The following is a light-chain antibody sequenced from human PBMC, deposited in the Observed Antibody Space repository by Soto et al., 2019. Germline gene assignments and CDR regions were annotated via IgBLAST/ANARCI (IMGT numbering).Light chain of an antibody. CDR3: QQYDASPET. Sequence: EIVLTQSPGTLYLSPGERATLSCRTSERVNGNFFAWYQQKPGQAPRLLIHGASSRATDIPERFRGSGSWIAFTLTITRVDPEDSAVYYRQQYDASPETFGQGTQVQIK. CDR1: ERVNGNF. V-gene: IGKV3-20*01. CDR2: GAS. J-gene: IGKJ1*01.